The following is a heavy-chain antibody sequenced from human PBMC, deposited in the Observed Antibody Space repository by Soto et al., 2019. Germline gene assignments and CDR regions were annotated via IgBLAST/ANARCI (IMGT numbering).Heavy chain of an antibody. CDR1: GFTFSSYG. Sequence: GGSLRLSCAASGFTFSSYGMHWVRQAPGKGLEWVAVISYDGSNKYYADSVKGRFTISRDNSKNTLYLQMNSLRAEDTAVYYCAKDVSRENWNYVGPFDYWGQGTLVTVSS. V-gene: IGHV3-30*18. CDR3: AKDVSRENWNYVGPFDY. CDR2: ISYDGSNK. D-gene: IGHD1-7*01. J-gene: IGHJ4*02.